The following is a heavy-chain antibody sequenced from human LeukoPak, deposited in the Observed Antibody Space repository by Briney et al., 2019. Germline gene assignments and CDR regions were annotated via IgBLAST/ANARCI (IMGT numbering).Heavy chain of an antibody. CDR2: INTDGTTI. Sequence: GSLRLSCAASGFTFSGSWMHWVRQAPGQGLVWVSRINTDGTTINYADSVKGRFAISRDNAKNTLYLQMHSPTAEDTAVYYCATAGNYRFDYWGQGILVTVSS. D-gene: IGHD5-24*01. J-gene: IGHJ4*02. CDR1: GFTFSGSW. CDR3: ATAGNYRFDY. V-gene: IGHV3-74*01.